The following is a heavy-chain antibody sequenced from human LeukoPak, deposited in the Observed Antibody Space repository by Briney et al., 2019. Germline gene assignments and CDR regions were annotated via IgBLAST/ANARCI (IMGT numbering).Heavy chain of an antibody. J-gene: IGHJ4*02. CDR1: GGSISSSSYY. V-gene: IGHV4-39*07. D-gene: IGHD6-19*01. CDR3: ARDLGIVSSGWGGGDY. Sequence: SETLSLTCTVSGGSISSSSYYWGWIRQPPGKGLEWIGSIYYSGSTYYNPSLKSRVTISVDTSKNQFSLKLSSVTAADTAVYYCARDLGIVSSGWGGGDYWGQGTLVTVSS. CDR2: IYYSGST.